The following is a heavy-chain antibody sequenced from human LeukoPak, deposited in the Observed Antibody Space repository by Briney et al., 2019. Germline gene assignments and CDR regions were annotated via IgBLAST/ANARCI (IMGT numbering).Heavy chain of an antibody. D-gene: IGHD3-22*01. CDR2: IIPILGIA. J-gene: IGHJ4*02. Sequence: ASVKVSCKASGGTFSSYAISWVRQAPGQGLEWMGRIIPILGIANCAQKFQGRVTITADKSTSTAYMELSSLRSEDTAVYYCAGHSSGYLFDYWGQGTLVTVSS. V-gene: IGHV1-69*04. CDR3: AGHSSGYLFDY. CDR1: GGTFSSYA.